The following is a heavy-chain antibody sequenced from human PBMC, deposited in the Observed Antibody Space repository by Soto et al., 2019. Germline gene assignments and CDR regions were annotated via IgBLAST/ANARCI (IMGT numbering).Heavy chain of an antibody. Sequence: EVQLVESGGGLVQPGGSLRLSCAASGFTFSSYSMNWVRQAPGKGLEWVSYISSSSSTIYYADSVKGRFTISRDNARNLMYLQMNSLRDEDTAVYYCARGEGDGVWASYRTFNWFDPWGQGTLVTVAS. V-gene: IGHV3-48*02. CDR1: GFTFSSYS. CDR2: ISSSSSTI. CDR3: ARGEGDGVWASYRTFNWFDP. D-gene: IGHD3-16*02. J-gene: IGHJ5*02.